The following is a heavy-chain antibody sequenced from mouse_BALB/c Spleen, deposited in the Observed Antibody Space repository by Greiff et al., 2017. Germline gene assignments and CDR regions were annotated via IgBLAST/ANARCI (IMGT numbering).Heavy chain of an antibody. Sequence: VQLVESGPGLVKPSQSLSLTCTVTGYSITSDYAWTWIRQFPGNKLEWMGYISYSGSTSYNPSLKSRISITRDTSKNQFFLQLNSVTTEDTATYYCARRYGNYLFYAMDYWGQGTSVTVSS. CDR3: ARRYGNYLFYAMDY. D-gene: IGHD2-1*01. V-gene: IGHV3-2*02. CDR1: GYSITSDYA. J-gene: IGHJ4*01. CDR2: ISYSGST.